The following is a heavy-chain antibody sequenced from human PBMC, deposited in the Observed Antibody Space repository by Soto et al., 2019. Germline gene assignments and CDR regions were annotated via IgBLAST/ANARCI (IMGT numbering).Heavy chain of an antibody. Sequence: SETLSLTCAVYGGSFSGYYWSWIRQPPGKGLEWIGEINHSGSTNYNPSLKSRVTISVDTSKNQFSLKLSPVTAADTAVYYCARGPFERCYYDSSGYPYFYYWGQGTLVTVSS. V-gene: IGHV4-34*01. J-gene: IGHJ4*02. CDR1: GGSFSGYY. CDR3: ARGPFERCYYDSSGYPYFYY. D-gene: IGHD3-22*01. CDR2: INHSGST.